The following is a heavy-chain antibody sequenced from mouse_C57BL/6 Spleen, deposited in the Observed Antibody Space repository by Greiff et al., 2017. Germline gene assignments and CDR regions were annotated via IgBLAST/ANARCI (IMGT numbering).Heavy chain of an antibody. CDR1: GYTFTSYW. CDR3: AREGMVRRGFAY. D-gene: IGHD2-14*01. J-gene: IGHJ3*01. V-gene: IGHV1-61*01. Sequence: QVQLQQPGAELVRPGSSVKLSCKASGYTFTSYWMDWVKQRPGQGLEWIGNIYPSDSETHYNQKFKDKATLTVDKSSSTAYMQLSSLTSEDSAVYYCAREGMVRRGFAYWGQGTLVTVSA. CDR2: IYPSDSET.